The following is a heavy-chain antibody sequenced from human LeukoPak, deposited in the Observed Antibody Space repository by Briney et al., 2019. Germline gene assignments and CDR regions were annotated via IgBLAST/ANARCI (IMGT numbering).Heavy chain of an antibody. CDR2: INPNSGGT. J-gene: IGHJ5*02. V-gene: IGHV1-2*02. CDR1: GYSFTDYY. D-gene: IGHD3-16*01. CDR3: ARADRLHGGPYLIGP. Sequence: WASVKVSCKTSGYSFTDYYMHWARQAPGQGLEWMGWINPNSGGTSSAQKFQGRVTMTRDTSITTVYMEVNWLTSDDTAMYYCARADRLHGGPYLIGPWGQGTLVTVSS.